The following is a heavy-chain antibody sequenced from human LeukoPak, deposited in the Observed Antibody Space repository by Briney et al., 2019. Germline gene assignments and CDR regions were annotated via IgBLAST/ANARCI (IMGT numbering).Heavy chain of an antibody. Sequence: QPGGSLRLSCVVSGFNFNNHEMNWVRQAPGKGLEWVSYISSSGSSKYYADSVKGRFTISRDNAKNSMYLQMNSLRVEDTAVYYCVRDDGAYYQHSMGVWGKGTTVTVSS. J-gene: IGHJ6*03. CDR3: VRDDGAYYQHSMGV. CDR2: ISSSGSSK. D-gene: IGHD3-16*01. V-gene: IGHV3-48*03. CDR1: GFNFNNHE.